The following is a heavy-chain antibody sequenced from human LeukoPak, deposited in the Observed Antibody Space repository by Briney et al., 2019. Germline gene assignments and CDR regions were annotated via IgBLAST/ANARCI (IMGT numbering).Heavy chain of an antibody. CDR1: GGSVSSYY. V-gene: IGHV4-4*07. D-gene: IGHD3-22*01. CDR2: IYTSGST. J-gene: IGHJ4*02. Sequence: SETLSLTCTVSGGSVSSYYWSWIRQPAGKGLEWIGRIYTSGSTNYNPSLKSRVTMSVDTSKNQFSLKLSSVTAADTAVYYCARGADSSGYQLPFDYWGQGTLVTVSS. CDR3: ARGADSSGYQLPFDY.